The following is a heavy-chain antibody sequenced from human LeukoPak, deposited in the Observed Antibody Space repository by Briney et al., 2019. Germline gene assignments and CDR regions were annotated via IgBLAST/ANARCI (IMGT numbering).Heavy chain of an antibody. D-gene: IGHD2-15*01. J-gene: IGHJ3*02. V-gene: IGHV1-69*01. CDR3: ASTRYCSGGSCFAFDI. CDR2: IIPIFGTA. CDR1: GGTFSSYA. Sequence: ASVKVSCKASGGTFSSYAISWVRQAPGQGLEWMGGIIPIFGTANYAQKFQGRVTITADESTSTAYMELSSLRSEDTAVYYYASTRYCSGGSCFAFDIWGQGTMVTVSS.